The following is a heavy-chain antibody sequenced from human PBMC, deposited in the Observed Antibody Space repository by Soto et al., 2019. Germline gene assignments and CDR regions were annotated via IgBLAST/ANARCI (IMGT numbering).Heavy chain of an antibody. J-gene: IGHJ4*02. CDR2: ISAYNGNT. V-gene: IGHV1-18*01. CDR3: ARDAPPADY. Sequence: QVQLVQSGAEVKKPGASVKVSCKASGYTFTSYAISWVRQAPGQGLEWLGWISAYNGNTNYAQKLQGRGTMTTDTSTSTPYMALRTLRSDDTAVYYCARDAPPADYWGQGTLVTVSS. CDR1: GYTFTSYA.